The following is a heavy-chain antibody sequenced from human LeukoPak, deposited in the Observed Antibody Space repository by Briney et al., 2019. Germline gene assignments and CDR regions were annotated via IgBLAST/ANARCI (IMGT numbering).Heavy chain of an antibody. CDR2: ISYDGSNK. CDR3: ARASGYCSSTSCSTFDY. Sequence: GGSLRLSCAASGFTFSSYAMHWVRQAPGKGLEWVAVISYDGSNKYYADSVKGRFTISRDNSKNTLYLQMNSLRAEDTAVYYCARASGYCSSTSCSTFDYWGQGTLVTVSS. J-gene: IGHJ4*02. CDR1: GFTFSSYA. D-gene: IGHD2-2*01. V-gene: IGHV3-30*01.